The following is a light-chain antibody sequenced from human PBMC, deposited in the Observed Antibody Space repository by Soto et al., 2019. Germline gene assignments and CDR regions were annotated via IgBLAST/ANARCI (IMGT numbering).Light chain of an antibody. CDR2: GTS. CDR3: QQYGTSPGT. J-gene: IGKJ4*01. CDR1: QSVSSGY. V-gene: IGKV3-20*01. Sequence: EIVLTQSPGTLSLSPGERGTLSCRASQSVSSGYFAWYQQKPGQAPRLLIYGTSSRATGIPDRFRGSGSGTDFTLTISRLEPEDFAVYYCQQYGTSPGTFGGGTKVDIK.